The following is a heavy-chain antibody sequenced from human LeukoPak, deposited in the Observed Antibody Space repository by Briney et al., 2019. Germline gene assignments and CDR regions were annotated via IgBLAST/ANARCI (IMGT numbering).Heavy chain of an antibody. J-gene: IGHJ6*03. CDR3: ARDGSHTGYMDV. CDR1: GFTFSSYS. Sequence: PGGSLRLSCAASGFTFSSYSMNWVRQAPEKGLEWVSSISSSSSYIYYADSVKGRFTISRDNAKNSLYLQMNSLRAEDTAVYYCARDGSHTGYMDVWGKGTTVTVSS. CDR2: ISSSSSYI. D-gene: IGHD5-18*01. V-gene: IGHV3-21*01.